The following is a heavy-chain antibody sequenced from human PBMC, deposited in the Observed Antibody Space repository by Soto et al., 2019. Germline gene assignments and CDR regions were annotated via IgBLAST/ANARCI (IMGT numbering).Heavy chain of an antibody. CDR1: GGSISSGGYS. J-gene: IGHJ3*02. V-gene: IGHV4-30-2*01. CDR2: IYHSGST. D-gene: IGHD3-10*01. Sequence: QLQLQESGSGLVKPSQTLSLTCAVSGGSISSGGYSWSWIRQPPGKGLEWIGYIYHSGSTYYNPSLNSRGTKSVDRSKNQFPLKLSSVTAEDTAVYYCARAHGSGWGAFDIWGQGTMVTVSS. CDR3: ARAHGSGWGAFDI.